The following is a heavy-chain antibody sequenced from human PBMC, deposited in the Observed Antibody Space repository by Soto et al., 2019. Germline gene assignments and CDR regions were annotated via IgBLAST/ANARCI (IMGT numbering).Heavy chain of an antibody. J-gene: IGHJ4*02. CDR2: ISYDGSNK. Sequence: PGGSLRLSCAASGFTFRSYAMHWVRQAPGKGLEWVAIISYDGSNKYYADSVKGRFSISRDNSKNTLYLQMSSLRGEDTAVYYCARDPDSSGWYRFDYWGQGTLVTVSS. D-gene: IGHD6-19*01. CDR1: GFTFRSYA. CDR3: ARDPDSSGWYRFDY. V-gene: IGHV3-30-3*01.